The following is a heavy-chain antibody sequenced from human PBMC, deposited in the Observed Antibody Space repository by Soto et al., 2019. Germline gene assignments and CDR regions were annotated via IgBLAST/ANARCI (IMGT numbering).Heavy chain of an antibody. V-gene: IGHV4-4*02. Sequence: QVQLQESGPGLVKPSGTLSLTCSVSGDSISSGNWWTWVRQPPGKGLEWIGEIYHSGTTNYSPSLKSRVTXPXXXSXXQFSLKLTSVTAADTAVYYCAREPNYGGNAGYFDYWGQGTLVTVSP. CDR2: IYHSGTT. CDR3: AREPNYGGNAGYFDY. D-gene: IGHD4-17*01. J-gene: IGHJ4*02. CDR1: GDSISSGNW.